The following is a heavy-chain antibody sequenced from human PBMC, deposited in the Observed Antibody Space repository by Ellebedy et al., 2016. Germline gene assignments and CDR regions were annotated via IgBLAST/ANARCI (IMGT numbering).Heavy chain of an antibody. Sequence: SETLSLTXTVSGGSISSGGYYWSWIRQPPGKGLEWIGEINHSGSTNYNPSLKSRVTISVDTSKNQFSLKLSSVTAADTAVCYCARGEIRQLATGLSAYYYYYMDVWGKGTTVTVSS. CDR3: ARGEIRQLATGLSAYYYYYMDV. V-gene: IGHV4-61*08. CDR2: INHSGST. D-gene: IGHD6-6*01. CDR1: GGSISSGGYY. J-gene: IGHJ6*03.